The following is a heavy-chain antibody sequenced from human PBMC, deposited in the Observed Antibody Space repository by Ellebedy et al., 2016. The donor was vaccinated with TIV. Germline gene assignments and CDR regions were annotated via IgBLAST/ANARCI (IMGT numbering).Heavy chain of an antibody. D-gene: IGHD2-2*01. J-gene: IGHJ3*02. CDR3: ARGYCSSTSCYGAFDI. V-gene: IGHV4-59*08. CDR1: GGSISSYY. CDR2: IYYSGST. Sequence: GSLRLXCTVSGGSISSYYWSWIRQPPGKGLEWIGYIYYSGSTNYNPSLKSRVTISVDTSKNQFSLKLSSVTAADTAVYYCARGYCSSTSCYGAFDIWGQGTMVTVSS.